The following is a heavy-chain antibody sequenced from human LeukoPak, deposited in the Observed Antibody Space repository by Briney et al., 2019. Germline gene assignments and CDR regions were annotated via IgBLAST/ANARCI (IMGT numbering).Heavy chain of an antibody. J-gene: IGHJ6*03. Sequence: GGSLRLSCAASGFTFSSYAMSWVRQGPGKGLEWVAIVNQGGTEKYYVDSVKGRFTISRDNAENSLYLQMNSLRAEDTAVYYCARDHYFYYMDAWGKGTTVTVSS. CDR2: VNQGGTEK. CDR3: ARDHYFYYMDA. CDR1: GFTFSSYA. V-gene: IGHV3-7*01.